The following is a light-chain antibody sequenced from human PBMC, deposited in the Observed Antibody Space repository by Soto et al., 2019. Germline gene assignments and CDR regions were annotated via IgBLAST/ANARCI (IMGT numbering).Light chain of an antibody. Sequence: DLQMTQSPSSLSASVGDRVTITCRASQSIASYLNWYQQKPGKAPNLLIYAATTLQSGVPSRFSGSGSGTDFTLTISSLQPEDFATYSCQQSYSTPFTFGPGTKVDIK. CDR1: QSIASY. CDR3: QQSYSTPFT. J-gene: IGKJ3*01. CDR2: AAT. V-gene: IGKV1-39*01.